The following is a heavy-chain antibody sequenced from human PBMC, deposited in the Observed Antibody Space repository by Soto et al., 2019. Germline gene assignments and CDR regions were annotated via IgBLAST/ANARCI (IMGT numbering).Heavy chain of an antibody. J-gene: IGHJ6*02. CDR3: ARRIPFGYGMDV. V-gene: IGHV3-64*01. Sequence: EVQLVESGGGLVQPGGSLRLSCAASGFTFSSYAMHWVRQAPGKGLECVSAITGNGGNTDYASSVKGRFTISRDNSKNTLYLQMGILRAEDMAVYYCARRIPFGYGMDVWGQGTTVTVSS. CDR1: GFTFSSYA. D-gene: IGHD2-21*01. CDR2: ITGNGGNT.